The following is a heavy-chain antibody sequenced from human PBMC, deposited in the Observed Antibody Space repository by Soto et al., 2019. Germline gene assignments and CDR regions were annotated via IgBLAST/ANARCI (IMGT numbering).Heavy chain of an antibody. D-gene: IGHD4-4*01. J-gene: IGHJ5*02. CDR2: INPNSGGT. V-gene: IGHV1-2*04. CDR3: AREKVHVYSNYGNWFDP. CDR1: GYTFTGYY. Sequence: QVQLVQSGAEVKKPGASVKVSCKASGYTFTGYYMHWVRQAPGQGLEWMGWINPNSGGTNYAQKFQGWVTMTRDTSISTAYMELSRLRSDDTAVYYCAREKVHVYSNYGNWFDPWGQGTLVTVSS.